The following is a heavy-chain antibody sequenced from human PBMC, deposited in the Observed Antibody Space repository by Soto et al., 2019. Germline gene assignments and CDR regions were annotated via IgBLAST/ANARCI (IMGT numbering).Heavy chain of an antibody. D-gene: IGHD3-3*01. CDR1: GFTFSSYE. V-gene: IGHV3-48*03. J-gene: IGHJ4*02. CDR3: ARDRFWRGYYFDY. Sequence: EVQLVESGGGLVQPGGSLRLSCAASGFTFSSYEMNWVRQAPGKGLEWVSYISSSGSTIYYADSVKGRFTISRDNAKNSLYLQMNSLRAEDTSVYYCARDRFWRGYYFDYWGQGTLVTVSS. CDR2: ISSSGSTI.